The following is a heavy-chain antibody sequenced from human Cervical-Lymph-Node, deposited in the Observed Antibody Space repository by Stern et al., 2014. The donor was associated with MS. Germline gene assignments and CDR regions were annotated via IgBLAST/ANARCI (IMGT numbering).Heavy chain of an antibody. Sequence: VQLVESGAEVKKPGASVKVSCKASGYTFTSYAMHWVRQAPGQRLEWMGWMNAGNGNTKNSQKFQGRVTITRDTSASTAYMELSSLRSEDTAVYYCARVGPVYFDYWGQGTLVTVSS. V-gene: IGHV1-3*01. CDR2: MNAGNGNT. CDR3: ARVGPVYFDY. CDR1: GYTFTSYA. D-gene: IGHD3-16*01. J-gene: IGHJ4*02.